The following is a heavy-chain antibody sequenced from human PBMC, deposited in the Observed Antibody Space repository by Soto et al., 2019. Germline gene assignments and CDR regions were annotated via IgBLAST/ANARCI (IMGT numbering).Heavy chain of an antibody. D-gene: IGHD5-18*01. J-gene: IGHJ6*02. Sequence: EGSLRLSCAASGFTFSSYAMHWVRQAPGKGLEWVAVISYDGSNKYYADSVEGRFTISRDNSKNTLYLQMNSLRAEDTAVYYCARETGYSYGLYYYYYYGMDGWGQGTTVTVAS. CDR2: ISYDGSNK. CDR1: GFTFSSYA. CDR3: ARETGYSYGLYYYYYYGMDG. V-gene: IGHV3-30-3*01.